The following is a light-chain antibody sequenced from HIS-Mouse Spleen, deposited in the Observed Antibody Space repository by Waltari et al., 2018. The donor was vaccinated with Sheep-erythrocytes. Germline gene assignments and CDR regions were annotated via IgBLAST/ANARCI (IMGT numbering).Light chain of an antibody. CDR1: SRDVGGYNS. Sequence: QSALTQPRSVSGSPGQPVTISCTGTSRDVGGYNSVSWYQQYPGKAPKLMIYDVSKRPSGVPDRFSGSKSGNTASLTISGLQAEDEADYYCCSYAGSYNHVFATGTKVTVL. CDR3: CSYAGSYNHV. CDR2: DVS. J-gene: IGLJ1*01. V-gene: IGLV2-11*01.